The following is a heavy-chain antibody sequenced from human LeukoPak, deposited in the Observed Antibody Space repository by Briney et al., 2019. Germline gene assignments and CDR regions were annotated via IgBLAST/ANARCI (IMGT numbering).Heavy chain of an antibody. CDR2: IYYSGST. CDR3: ARRYIVVVPAAKRWLTANWFDP. Sequence: SETLSLTCTVSGGSISSSSYYWGWIRQPPGKGLEWIGSIYYSGSTNYNPSLKSRVTISVDTSKNQFSLKLSSVTAADTAVYYCARRYIVVVPAAKRWLTANWFDPWGQGTLVTVSS. D-gene: IGHD2-2*01. V-gene: IGHV4-39*07. J-gene: IGHJ5*02. CDR1: GGSISSSSYY.